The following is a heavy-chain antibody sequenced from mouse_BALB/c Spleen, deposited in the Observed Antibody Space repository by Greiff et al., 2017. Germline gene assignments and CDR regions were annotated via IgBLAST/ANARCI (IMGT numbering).Heavy chain of an antibody. CDR2: INPSTGYT. J-gene: IGHJ3*01. D-gene: IGHD2-4*01. Sequence: QVQLKQSGAELAKPGASVKMSCKASGYTFTSYWMHWVKQRPGQGLEWIGYINPSTGYTEYNQKFKDKATLTADKSSSTAYMQLSSLTSEDSAVYYCASGRSTIITTAWFAYWGQGTLVTVST. V-gene: IGHV1-7*01. CDR1: GYTFTSYW. CDR3: ASGRSTIITTAWFAY.